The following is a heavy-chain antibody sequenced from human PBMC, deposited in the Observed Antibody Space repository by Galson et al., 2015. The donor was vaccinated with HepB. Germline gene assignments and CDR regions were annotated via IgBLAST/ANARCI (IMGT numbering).Heavy chain of an antibody. V-gene: IGHV2-70*11. D-gene: IGHD4-23*01. CDR1: GFSLSTSGMC. CDR3: ARELGDYLYFSRVGGVNYYYYYGMDV. Sequence: PALVKPPQTLTLTCTFSGFSLSTSGMCVSWIRQPPGKALEWLARIDWDDDKYYSTSLKTRLTISKDTSKNQVVLTMTNMDPVDTATYYCARELGDYLYFSRVGGVNYYYYYGMDVWGQGTTVTVSS. CDR2: IDWDDDK. J-gene: IGHJ6*02.